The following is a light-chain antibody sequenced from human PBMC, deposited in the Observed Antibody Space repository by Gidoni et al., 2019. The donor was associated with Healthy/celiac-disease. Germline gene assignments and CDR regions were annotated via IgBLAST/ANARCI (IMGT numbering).Light chain of an antibody. V-gene: IGKV3-20*01. Sequence: EIVLTQSPGTLSLSPGERATLSCRASQSVSSSYLAWYQQKPGQAPRLLIYGASSRATGIPDRFSGSGSGTDFTLTISRLEPEDFAVYYCQQYGSSPPMCSFXQXPKLEIK. CDR1: QSVSSSY. J-gene: IGKJ2*04. CDR3: QQYGSSPPMCS. CDR2: GAS.